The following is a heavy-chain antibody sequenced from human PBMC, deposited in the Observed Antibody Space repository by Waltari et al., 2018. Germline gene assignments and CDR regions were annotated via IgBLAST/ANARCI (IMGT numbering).Heavy chain of an antibody. Sequence: QLQLQESGPGLVKPSETLSLTCTVSGGSISSSSYYWGWIRQPPGKGLEWIGSIYYSGSTYYNPSLRSRVTIAVDTSKTQFSRKLSSVTAADTAVYYCARVSYYDSSGYFPYWYFDLWGRGTLVTVSS. D-gene: IGHD3-22*01. V-gene: IGHV4-39*07. J-gene: IGHJ2*01. CDR1: GGSISSSSYY. CDR3: ARVSYYDSSGYFPYWYFDL. CDR2: IYYSGST.